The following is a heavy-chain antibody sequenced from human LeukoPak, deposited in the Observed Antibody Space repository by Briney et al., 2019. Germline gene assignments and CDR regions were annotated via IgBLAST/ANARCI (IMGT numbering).Heavy chain of an antibody. CDR1: GFTFSNSA. CDR2: LSGSGITT. Sequence: GGSLRLSCAASGFTFSNSAMSWVRQAPGKGLEWVSTLSGSGITTYYGDSVKGRFTISRDNSKNTLYLQMNSLRAEDTAVYYCAKGIYSSGWSYFDYWGHGTLVTVSS. V-gene: IGHV3-23*01. J-gene: IGHJ4*01. CDR3: AKGIYSSGWSYFDY. D-gene: IGHD6-19*01.